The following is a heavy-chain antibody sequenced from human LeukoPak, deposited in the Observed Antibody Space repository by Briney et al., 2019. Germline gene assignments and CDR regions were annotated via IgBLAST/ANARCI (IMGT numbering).Heavy chain of an antibody. J-gene: IGHJ4*02. Sequence: ASVKVSCKASGYTFTAYYMHWLRQAPGQGLEWMGWINPNSGGTNYTQRFQARVTMPRDTSIRTAYMELSRLRSDDTAVYYCATFYSDSSGYYFFAYWGQGTLVTVSS. CDR1: GYTFTAYY. CDR3: ATFYSDSSGYYFFAY. D-gene: IGHD3-22*01. V-gene: IGHV1-2*02. CDR2: INPNSGGT.